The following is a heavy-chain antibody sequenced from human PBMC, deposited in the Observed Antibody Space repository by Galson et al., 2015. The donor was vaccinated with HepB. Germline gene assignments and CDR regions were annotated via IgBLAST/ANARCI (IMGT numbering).Heavy chain of an antibody. CDR1: GFSFSNST. CDR3: VRECSGDCDMDF. Sequence: SLRLSCAASGFSFSNSTMHWVRQSPGKGLEWVSSIYSSSTHILYADSVKGRFIVSRDKSKNSLYLQMNSLRAEDTAVYHCVRECSGDCDMDFWGQGTLVTVSS. V-gene: IGHV3-21*01. D-gene: IGHD2-21*02. J-gene: IGHJ4*02. CDR2: IYSSSTHI.